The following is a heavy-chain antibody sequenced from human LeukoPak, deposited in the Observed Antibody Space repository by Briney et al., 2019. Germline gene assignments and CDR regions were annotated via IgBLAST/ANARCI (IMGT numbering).Heavy chain of an antibody. D-gene: IGHD3-22*01. CDR3: APPAKGYYDSSGYYLEY. J-gene: IGHJ4*02. CDR1: GFTFSCYA. V-gene: IGHV3-23*01. Sequence: GGSLRLSCAASGFTFSCYAMSWVRQAPGKGLEWVSAISGSGGSTYYADSVKGRFTISRDNSKNTLYLQMNSLRAEDTAVYYCAPPAKGYYDSSGYYLEYWGQGTLVTVSS. CDR2: ISGSGGST.